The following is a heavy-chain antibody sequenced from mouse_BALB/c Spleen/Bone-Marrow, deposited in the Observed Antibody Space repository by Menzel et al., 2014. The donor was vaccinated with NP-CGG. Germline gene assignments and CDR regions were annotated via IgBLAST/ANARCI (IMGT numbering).Heavy chain of an antibody. CDR2: IHYSGYT. CDR3: AREDRYEAFFPY. J-gene: IGHJ3*01. V-gene: IGHV3-1*02. Sequence: ESGPDLVKPSQSLSLPCTVTAYSITSGMAGTGSGSFPGNKLEWMAYIHYSGYTDYNSSLKSRISITRDTSKNQFFLQLNSVTSEDTATYFCAREDRYEAFFPYWGQGTLVTVSA. D-gene: IGHD2-14*01. CDR1: AYSITSGMA.